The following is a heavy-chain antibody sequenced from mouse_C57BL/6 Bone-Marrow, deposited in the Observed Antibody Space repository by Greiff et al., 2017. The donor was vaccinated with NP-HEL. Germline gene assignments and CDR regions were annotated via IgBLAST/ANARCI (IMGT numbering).Heavy chain of an antibody. D-gene: IGHD1-1*01. V-gene: IGHV1-82*01. J-gene: IGHJ1*03. CDR1: GYAFSSSW. CDR2: IYPGDGDT. Sequence: QVQLQQSGPELVKPGASVKISCKASGYAFSSSWMNWVKQRPGKGLEWIGRIYPGDGDTNYNGKFKGKATLTADKSSSTAYMQLSSLTSEDSAVYFWARTDYYGSSYVDWYFDVWGTGTTVTVSS. CDR3: ARTDYYGSSYVDWYFDV.